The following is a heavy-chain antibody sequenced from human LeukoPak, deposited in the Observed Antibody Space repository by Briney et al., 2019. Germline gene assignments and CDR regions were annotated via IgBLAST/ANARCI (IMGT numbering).Heavy chain of an antibody. Sequence: GGSLRLSCAASGFAFITYAMHWVRQAPGKGLEYISSISSDGGSTYYADSVKGRFTISRDNSKNTLYLQMGRLRAEDMAVYYCARSNNIVGASYFDYWGQGTLVAVSS. J-gene: IGHJ4*02. D-gene: IGHD1-26*01. CDR1: GFAFITYA. CDR3: ARSNNIVGASYFDY. V-gene: IGHV3-64*02. CDR2: ISSDGGST.